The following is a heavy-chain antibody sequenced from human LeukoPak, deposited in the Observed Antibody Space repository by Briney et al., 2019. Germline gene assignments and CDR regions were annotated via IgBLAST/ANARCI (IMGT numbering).Heavy chain of an antibody. J-gene: IGHJ4*02. V-gene: IGHV1-8*02. Sequence: ASVKVSCTASGGTFSSYAISWVRQATGQGLEWMGWMNPNSGNTGYAQKFQGRVTMTRNTSISTAYMELSSLRSEDTAVYYCASLVGGVFWSGYYTEDYWGQGTLVTVSS. CDR1: GGTFSSYA. CDR3: ASLVGGVFWSGYYTEDY. CDR2: MNPNSGNT. D-gene: IGHD3-3*01.